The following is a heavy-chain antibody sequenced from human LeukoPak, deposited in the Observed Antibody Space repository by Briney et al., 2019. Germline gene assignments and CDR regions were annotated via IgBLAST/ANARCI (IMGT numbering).Heavy chain of an antibody. CDR2: IIPIFGTA. CDR3: ARELGDSSKTFDI. V-gene: IGHV1-69*13. D-gene: IGHD3-22*01. Sequence: SVTVSCTASGGTFISYAISWVRQAPGQGLEWMGGIIPIFGTANYAQKFQGRVTITADESTSTAYMELSSLRSEDTAVYYCARELGDSSKTFDIWGQGTMVTVSS. J-gene: IGHJ3*02. CDR1: GGTFISYA.